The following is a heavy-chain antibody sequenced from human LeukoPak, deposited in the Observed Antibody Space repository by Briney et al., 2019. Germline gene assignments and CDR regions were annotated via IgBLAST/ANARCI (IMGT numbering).Heavy chain of an antibody. J-gene: IGHJ4*02. CDR3: ITGKNYYDSSGQEY. D-gene: IGHD3-22*01. Sequence: KPGGSLRLSCAASGFTFSNAWMSWVRQAPGKGLEWVGRIKSKTDGGTTDYAAPVKGRLTISRDDSKDTLYLQMNSLKTEDTAVYYCITGKNYYDSSGQEYWGQGTLVTVSS. CDR2: IKSKTDGGTT. V-gene: IGHV3-15*01. CDR1: GFTFSNAW.